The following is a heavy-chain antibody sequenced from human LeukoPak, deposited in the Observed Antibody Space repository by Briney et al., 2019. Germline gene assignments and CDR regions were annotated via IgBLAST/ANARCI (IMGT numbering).Heavy chain of an antibody. CDR3: ARAPSGCGGTCAFDY. Sequence: SETLSLTCTVSGGSTSYSFWSWIRQPAGKGLEWIGRIYTDGSTDSNPSLRSRLTMSLDTSKNQFSLKLTSVTAADTAVYFCARAPSGCGGTCAFDYWGQGTLVTVSS. V-gene: IGHV4-4*07. D-gene: IGHD2-15*01. J-gene: IGHJ4*02. CDR2: IYTDGST. CDR1: GGSTSYSF.